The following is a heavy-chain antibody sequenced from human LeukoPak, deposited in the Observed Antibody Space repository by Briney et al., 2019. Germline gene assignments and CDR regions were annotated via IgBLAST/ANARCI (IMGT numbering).Heavy chain of an antibody. D-gene: IGHD6-19*01. CDR1: GYTFNGYY. V-gene: IGHV1-2*04. CDR2: INPNSGGT. Sequence: ASVKVSCTASGYTFNGYYMHWVRQASGQGLEWMGWINPNSGGTNYAQKFQGWVTMTRDTSISTAYMELSRLRSDDTAVYYCARERRAVAGYFDYWGQGTLVTVSS. CDR3: ARERRAVAGYFDY. J-gene: IGHJ4*02.